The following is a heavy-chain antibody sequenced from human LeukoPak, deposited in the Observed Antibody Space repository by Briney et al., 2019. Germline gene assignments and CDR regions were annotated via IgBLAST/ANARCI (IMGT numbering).Heavy chain of an antibody. J-gene: IGHJ4*02. D-gene: IGHD3-9*01. CDR1: GFTFSNYE. CDR2: ISSSGSTI. CDR3: ARDRGLRYFDWLPLDY. V-gene: IGHV3-48*03. Sequence: GGSLRLSCAASGFTFSNYEMNWVRQAPGKGLEWVSYISSSGSTIYYADSVKGRFTISRDNAKNSLYLQMNSLRAEDTAVYYCARDRGLRYFDWLPLDYWGQGTLVTVSS.